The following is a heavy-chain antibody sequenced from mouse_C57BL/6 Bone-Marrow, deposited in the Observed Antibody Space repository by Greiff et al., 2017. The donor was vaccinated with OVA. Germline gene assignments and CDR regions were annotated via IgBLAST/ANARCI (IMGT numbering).Heavy chain of an antibody. CDR2: IRSKSNNYAT. CDR3: VRHSGYFDV. V-gene: IGHV10-1*01. Sequence: EVQGVESGGGLVQPKGSLKLSCAASGFSFNTYAMNWVRQAPGKGLEWVARIRSKSNNYATYYADSVKDRFTISRDDSESMLYLQMNNLKTEDTAMYYCVRHSGYFDVWGTGTTVTVSS. CDR1: GFSFNTYA. J-gene: IGHJ1*03.